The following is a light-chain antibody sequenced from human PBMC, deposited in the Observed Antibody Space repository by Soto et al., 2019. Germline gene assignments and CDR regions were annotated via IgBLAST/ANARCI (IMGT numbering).Light chain of an antibody. CDR3: QHRSNGPLT. CDR1: QSVSSY. J-gene: IGKJ4*01. CDR2: DAS. V-gene: IGKV3-11*01. Sequence: EIVLTQSPATLSLSPGERATISCRASQSVSSYLAWYQQKPGQAPRLLIYDASNRATGIPARFSGSGSGTDFTLTISSLEAEDFAVYYCQHRSNGPLTFGGGTKVEIK.